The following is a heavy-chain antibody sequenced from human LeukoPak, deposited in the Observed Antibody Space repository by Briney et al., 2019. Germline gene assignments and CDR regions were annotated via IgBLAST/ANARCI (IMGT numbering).Heavy chain of an antibody. CDR3: AKGACITIFGVVISNPCNLDY. V-gene: IGHV3-23*01. Sequence: GGSLRLSCAASGFTFSSYAMSWVRQAPGKGLEWVSAISGSGGRIYYGASVKGRFTISRDNSKNTLNLQMNSLRAEDTAVYFCAKGACITIFGVVISNPCNLDYWGQGTLVTVSS. CDR2: ISGSGGRI. D-gene: IGHD3-3*01. J-gene: IGHJ4*02. CDR1: GFTFSSYA.